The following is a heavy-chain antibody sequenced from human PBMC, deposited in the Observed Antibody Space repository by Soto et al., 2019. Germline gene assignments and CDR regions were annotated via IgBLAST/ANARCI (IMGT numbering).Heavy chain of an antibody. CDR2: IVVGSGNT. CDR3: AAGSWLVKENAFDI. CDR1: GFTFTSSA. D-gene: IGHD6-19*01. V-gene: IGHV1-58*02. Sequence: QMQLVQSGPEVKKPGTSVKVSCKASGFTFTSSAMQWVRQARGQRLEWIGWIVVGSGNTNYAQKFQERVTITRDMSTSTADMEQSSLRSEATAVYYCAAGSWLVKENAFDIWGQGTMVTVAS. J-gene: IGHJ3*02.